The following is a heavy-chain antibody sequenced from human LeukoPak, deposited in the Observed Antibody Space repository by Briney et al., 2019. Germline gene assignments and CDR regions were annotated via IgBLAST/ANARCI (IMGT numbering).Heavy chain of an antibody. V-gene: IGHV4-34*01. CDR3: VRDIAAAGGFDY. D-gene: IGHD6-13*01. J-gene: IGHJ4*02. CDR1: GGSFSGYY. Sequence: SETLSLTCGVYGGSFSGYYWSWIRQPPGKGLEWIGEIDNSGSTNYNPSLKSRVTISVDTSKNQFSLKLSSVTAADTAVYYCVRDIAAAGGFDYWGQGTLVTVSS. CDR2: IDNSGST.